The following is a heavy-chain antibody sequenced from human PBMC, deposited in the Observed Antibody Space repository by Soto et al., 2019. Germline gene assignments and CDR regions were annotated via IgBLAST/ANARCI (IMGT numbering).Heavy chain of an antibody. CDR2: AHHSGRP. CDR1: GDSMSSSNW. Sequence: QVQLQESGPGLLKPSGTLSLTCTVSGDSMSSSNWWNWVRQPPGKGLEWIGEAHHSGRPNYNPSLKTGVTISVAGSPTLFSLMLASVTAADTAVFYCVRYEATALDYWGQGILVTVSS. CDR3: VRYEATALDY. D-gene: IGHD3-16*01. V-gene: IGHV4-4*02. J-gene: IGHJ4*02.